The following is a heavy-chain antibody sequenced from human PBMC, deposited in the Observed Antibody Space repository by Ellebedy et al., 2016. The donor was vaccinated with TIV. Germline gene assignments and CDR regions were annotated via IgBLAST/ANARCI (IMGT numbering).Heavy chain of an antibody. V-gene: IGHV1-3*01. J-gene: IGHJ4*02. D-gene: IGHD3-10*01. CDR2: INAGNGNT. CDR3: ARGLGLWVGELFLVY. CDR1: GYTFTSYA. Sequence: AASVKVSCQASGYTFTSYAMHWARQAPGQRLEWMGWINAGNGNTKYSQKFQGRVTITRDTSASTAYMELSSLRSEDTAVYYCARGLGLWVGELFLVYWGQGTLVTVSS.